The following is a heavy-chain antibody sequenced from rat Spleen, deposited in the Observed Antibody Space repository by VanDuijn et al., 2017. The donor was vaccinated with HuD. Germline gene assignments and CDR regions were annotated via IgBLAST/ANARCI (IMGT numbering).Heavy chain of an antibody. Sequence: EVKLEESGGGLVQPGMSVKLSCTTSGFTFSDHWMEWVRQAPGKGLEWIGEITKDSSIINYSPSLKDQFTISRDNAQNTLYLQKSKLGSEDTAIYYCVREDFGINYWGQGVMVTVSS. D-gene: IGHD1-4*01. CDR2: ITKDSSII. CDR1: GFTFSDHW. V-gene: IGHV4-2*01. CDR3: VREDFGINY. J-gene: IGHJ2*01.